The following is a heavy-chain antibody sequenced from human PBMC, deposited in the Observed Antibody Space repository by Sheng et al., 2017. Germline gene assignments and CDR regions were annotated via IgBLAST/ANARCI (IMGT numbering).Heavy chain of an antibody. CDR3: AKAFSSGYVSNAFDV. Sequence: EVQLVESGGGLIQPGGSLRLSCAASGFTFTNYAINWVRQAPGKGLEWVSGISASGGTYYRDSVTGRFTISRDNSKNTVTLQMISLRAEDAAVYYCAKAFSSGYVSNAFDVWGQGDNGHRLF. D-gene: IGHD5-18*01. CDR1: GFTFTNYA. CDR2: ISASGGT. V-gene: IGHV3-23*04. J-gene: IGHJ3*01.